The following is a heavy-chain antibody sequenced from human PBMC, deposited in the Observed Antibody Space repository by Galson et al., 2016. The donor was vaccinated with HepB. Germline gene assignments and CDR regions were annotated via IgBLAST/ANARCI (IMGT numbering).Heavy chain of an antibody. CDR1: GGSISSENW. J-gene: IGHJ4*02. CDR2: IYHRGNT. Sequence: TLSLTCAVSGGSISSENWWNWVRQPPGKGLEWIGEIYHRGNTNYNSSLKSRVTISVDKSKSQFSLKLTSVTAADTAIYYCARVGERGSYYVDYWGQGTLVTVSS. D-gene: IGHD1-26*01. CDR3: ARVGERGSYYVDY. V-gene: IGHV4-4*02.